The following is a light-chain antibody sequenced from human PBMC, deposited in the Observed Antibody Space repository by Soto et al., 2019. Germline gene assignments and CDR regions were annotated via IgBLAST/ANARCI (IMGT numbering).Light chain of an antibody. CDR3: AAWDDSLSGLHVV. CDR2: RNN. J-gene: IGLJ2*01. CDR1: SSNIGSNY. V-gene: IGLV1-47*01. Sequence: QAVVTQPPSASGTPGQRVTISCSGSSSNIGSNYVYWYQQLPGTAPKLLIYRNNQRPSGVPDRFSGSKSGTSASLAISGLRSEDEVDYYCAAWDDSLSGLHVVFGGGTKLTVL.